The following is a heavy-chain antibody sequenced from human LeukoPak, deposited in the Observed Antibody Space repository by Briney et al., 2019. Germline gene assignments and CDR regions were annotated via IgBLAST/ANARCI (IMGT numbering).Heavy chain of an antibody. V-gene: IGHV1-46*01. Sequence: ASVTVSCKTSGYTFTNYLIHWVRQAPGLGHEWMGIINPRRGSTRYAQKLQDRVVVTRDTSTSTVYMELSSLRSDDTAVYYCTREGAAEAKNFDYWGQGTLVTVSS. CDR3: TREGAAEAKNFDY. D-gene: IGHD6-13*01. CDR2: INPRRGST. CDR1: GYTFTNYL. J-gene: IGHJ4*02.